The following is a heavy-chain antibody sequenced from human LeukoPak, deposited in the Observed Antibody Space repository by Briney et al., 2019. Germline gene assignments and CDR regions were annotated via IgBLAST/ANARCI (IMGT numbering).Heavy chain of an antibody. V-gene: IGHV3-9*03. CDR1: GFTFDDYA. D-gene: IGHD6-19*01. Sequence: GRSLRLSCAASGFTFDDYAMHRVRQAPGKGLEWVSGISWNSGSIGYADSVKGRFTISRDNAKNSLYLQMNSLRAEDMALYYCAKDISSSGWYYFDYWGQGTLVTVSS. J-gene: IGHJ4*02. CDR3: AKDISSSGWYYFDY. CDR2: ISWNSGSI.